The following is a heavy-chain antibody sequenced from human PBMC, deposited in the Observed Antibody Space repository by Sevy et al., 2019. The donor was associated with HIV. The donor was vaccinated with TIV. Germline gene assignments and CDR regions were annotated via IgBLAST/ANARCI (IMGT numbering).Heavy chain of an antibody. V-gene: IGHV3-21*01. CDR2: ISSRSSYI. D-gene: IGHD2-2*01. Sequence: GGSLRLSCAASGFTFSDYYMNWVRQAPGKGLEWVSSISSRSSYIHYADSVRGRFTISRDNAKNSLYLQMNSLRVDDTAVYFCARDGGCSSTSCLLYFDSWGQGALVTFSS. CDR1: GFTFSDYY. CDR3: ARDGGCSSTSCLLYFDS. J-gene: IGHJ4*02.